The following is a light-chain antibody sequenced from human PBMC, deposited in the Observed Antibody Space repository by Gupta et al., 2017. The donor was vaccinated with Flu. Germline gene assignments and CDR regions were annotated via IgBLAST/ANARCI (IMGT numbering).Light chain of an antibody. CDR2: EVT. Sequence: ATISSTGTSSDVGGYNYVSWYQQHPGKAPKLMIYEVTTRPSGVPDRFSGSKSDNTASLTVSGLQAEDEADYSGHSDAVSNNWVFGGGTKLTVL. CDR1: SSDVGGYNY. CDR3: HSDAVSNNWV. J-gene: IGLJ3*02. V-gene: IGLV2-8*01.